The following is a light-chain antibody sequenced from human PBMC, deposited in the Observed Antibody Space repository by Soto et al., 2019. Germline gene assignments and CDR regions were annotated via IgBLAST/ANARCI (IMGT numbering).Light chain of an antibody. Sequence: QSVLTQPHSVSGSPGQSVTISCTGTSSDVGGYSYVSWYQQHPGKAPQLIIYDVTERPSGVPDRFSGSKSGNTASLTISGLQAADEADYYCCSYTGSYSYVFGIGTKVTVL. V-gene: IGLV2-11*01. CDR2: DVT. CDR3: CSYTGSYSYV. J-gene: IGLJ1*01. CDR1: SSDVGGYSY.